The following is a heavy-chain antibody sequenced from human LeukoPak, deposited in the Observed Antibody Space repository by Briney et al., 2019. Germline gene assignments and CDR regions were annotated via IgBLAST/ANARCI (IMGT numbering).Heavy chain of an antibody. J-gene: IGHJ5*02. CDR1: GGSISSYY. V-gene: IGHV4-59*01. CDR3: ARGDVDTAMVT. CDR2: IYYSGST. Sequence: SETLCLTCTVSGGSISSYYWSWIRQPPGKGLEWIGYIYYSGSTNYNPSLKSRVTISVDTSKNQFSLKLSSVTAADTAVYYCARGDVDTAMVTWGQGTLVTVSS. D-gene: IGHD5-18*01.